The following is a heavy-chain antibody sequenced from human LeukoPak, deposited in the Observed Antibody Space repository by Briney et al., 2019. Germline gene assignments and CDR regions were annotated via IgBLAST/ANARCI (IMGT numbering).Heavy chain of an antibody. CDR1: GFTFSDYY. CDR2: ISSSGSTI. CDR3: ARDGGSSSPAYYYYYMDV. J-gene: IGHJ6*03. Sequence: GGSLRLSCAASGFTFSDYYMSWIRQAPGKGLEWVPYISSSGSTIYYADSVKGRFTISRNNAKNSLYLQMNSLRAEDTAVYYCARDGGSSSPAYYYYYMDVWGKGTTVTVSS. D-gene: IGHD6-6*01. V-gene: IGHV3-11*01.